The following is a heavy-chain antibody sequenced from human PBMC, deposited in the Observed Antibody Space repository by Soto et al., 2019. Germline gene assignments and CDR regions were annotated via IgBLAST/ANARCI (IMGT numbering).Heavy chain of an antibody. J-gene: IGHJ5*02. Sequence: QLQLQESGSGLVRPSQTLSLTCAVSGGSISSGGYSWNWIRQPPGKGLEWIGYIYHGGNTLYNPSLRSRLPISENKSKNYFPLKLSSVTAADTAVYYCAGDQLEGSWFDPWGQGTLVTVSS. CDR2: IYHGGNT. V-gene: IGHV4-30-2*01. D-gene: IGHD3-10*01. CDR3: AGDQLEGSWFDP. CDR1: GGSISSGGYS.